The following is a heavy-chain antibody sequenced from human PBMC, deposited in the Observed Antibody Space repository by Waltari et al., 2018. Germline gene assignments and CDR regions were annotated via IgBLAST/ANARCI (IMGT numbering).Heavy chain of an antibody. D-gene: IGHD3-10*01. Sequence: EVQLVESGGGLVQPGRSLRLSCAASGFTFDDYAMPWVRQAPGKGLEWVSGISWNSGSIGYADSVKGRFTISRDNAKNSLYLQMNSLRAEDTALYYCAKDLDYGSGSSFDYWGQGTLVTVSS. CDR1: GFTFDDYA. J-gene: IGHJ4*02. CDR3: AKDLDYGSGSSFDY. V-gene: IGHV3-9*01. CDR2: ISWNSGSI.